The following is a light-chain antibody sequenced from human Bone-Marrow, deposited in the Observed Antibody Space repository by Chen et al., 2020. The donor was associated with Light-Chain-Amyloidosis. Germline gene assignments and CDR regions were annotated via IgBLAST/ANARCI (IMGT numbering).Light chain of an antibody. V-gene: IGLV2-14*01. J-gene: IGLJ1*01. CDR1: SGDVGGYNY. CDR2: EVS. Sequence: QSALTQPAPVAGSPGPSITISCPGSSGDVGGYNYVSWYRHHPGKAPKLMIYEVSNRPSAVSNRFSGSKSGNTASLTISGLQTEDEADYYCSSYTSTGTYVFGTGTKVTVL. CDR3: SSYTSTGTYV.